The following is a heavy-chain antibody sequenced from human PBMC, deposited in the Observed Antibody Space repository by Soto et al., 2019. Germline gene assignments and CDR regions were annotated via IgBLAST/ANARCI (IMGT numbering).Heavy chain of an antibody. D-gene: IGHD2-2*02. J-gene: IGHJ6*02. CDR2: ISGSGGST. V-gene: IGHV3-23*01. CDR3: AKDHLVYCSSTSCYMGPYYGMDV. Sequence: GGSLRLSCAASGFTFSSDWMHWVRQAPGKGLEWVSAISGSGGSTYYADSVKGRFTISRDNSKNTLYLQMNSLRAEDTAVYYCAKDHLVYCSSTSCYMGPYYGMDVWGQGTTVTVSS. CDR1: GFTFSSDW.